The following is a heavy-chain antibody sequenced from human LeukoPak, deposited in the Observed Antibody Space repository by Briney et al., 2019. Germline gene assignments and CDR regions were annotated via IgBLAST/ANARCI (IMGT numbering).Heavy chain of an antibody. CDR3: ARGYSDRFGYRSSYFDY. D-gene: IGHD3-16*02. CDR1: AYTFTYYY. J-gene: IGHJ4*02. Sequence: ASVKVSCKASAYTFTYYYINWVRQAPGQGLEWMGWINRNNGGTNYAQKFQGRVTMTTDTSISTGYMELRGLMSDDTALYYCARGYSDRFGYRSSYFDYWGQGTLLTVSS. V-gene: IGHV1-2*02. CDR2: INRNNGGT.